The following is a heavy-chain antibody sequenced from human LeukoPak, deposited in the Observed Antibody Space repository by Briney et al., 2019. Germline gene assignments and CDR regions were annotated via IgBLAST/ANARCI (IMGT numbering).Heavy chain of an antibody. D-gene: IGHD3-9*01. J-gene: IGHJ4*02. V-gene: IGHV1-2*02. CDR3: VRGGYYDILTGYLNY. Sequence: ASVKVSCKASGYTFTGYYMHWVRQAPGQGLEWMGWINPNSGGTNYAQKFQGRVTMTRETSISTAYMELSRLRSDDTAVYYCVRGGYYDILTGYLNYWGQGTLVTVYS. CDR1: GYTFTGYY. CDR2: INPNSGGT.